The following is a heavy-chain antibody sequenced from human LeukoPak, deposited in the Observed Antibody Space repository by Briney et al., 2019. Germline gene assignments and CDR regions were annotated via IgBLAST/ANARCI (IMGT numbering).Heavy chain of an antibody. V-gene: IGHV1-2*02. CDR1: GYTFTSYG. J-gene: IGHJ4*02. CDR2: INPNSGGT. Sequence: ASVKVSCKASGYTFTSYGISWVRQAPGQGLEWMGWINPNSGGTNYAQKFQGRVTMTRDTSISTAYMELSRLRSDDTAVYYCARESAVTIFGVVPAEIDYWGQGTLVTVSS. CDR3: ARESAVTIFGVVPAEIDY. D-gene: IGHD3-3*01.